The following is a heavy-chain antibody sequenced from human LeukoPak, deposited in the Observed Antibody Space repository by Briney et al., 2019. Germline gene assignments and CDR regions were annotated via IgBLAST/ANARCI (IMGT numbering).Heavy chain of an antibody. V-gene: IGHV4-39*07. CDR2: IYYSGST. D-gene: IGHD3-22*01. CDR1: GGSISSSSYY. J-gene: IGHJ4*02. CDR3: ARVTGYMIEDYFDY. Sequence: SETLSLTCTDSGGSISSSSYYWGSIRQPPGKGLEWIGSIYYSGSTNYNPSLKSRVTISVDTSKNQFSLRLSSVTAADTAVYYCARVTGYMIEDYFDYWGQGTLVTVSS.